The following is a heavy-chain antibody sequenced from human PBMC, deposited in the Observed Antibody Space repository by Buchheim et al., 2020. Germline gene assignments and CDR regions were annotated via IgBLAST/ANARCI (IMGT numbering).Heavy chain of an antibody. V-gene: IGHV3-73*01. CDR1: GFTFSGSA. CDR3: TRVSYSSSSEPSFDS. CDR2: IRDKANSYAT. Sequence: EVQLVGSGGGLVQPGGSLRLSCAASGFTFSGSAMHWVRQASGKGLEWVGRIRDKANSYATAYAASVNGRFTISRDDSKNTAYLQMNSLKTEDTAVYYCTRVSYSSSSEPSFDSWGQGTL. J-gene: IGHJ4*02. D-gene: IGHD6-6*01.